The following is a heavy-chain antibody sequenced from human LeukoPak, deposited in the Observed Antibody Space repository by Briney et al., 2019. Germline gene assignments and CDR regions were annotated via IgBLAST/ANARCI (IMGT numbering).Heavy chain of an antibody. D-gene: IGHD2/OR15-2a*01. CDR3: VSFYETY. CDR2: INSDGSWT. CDR1: GNYW. J-gene: IGHJ4*02. V-gene: IGHV3-74*01. Sequence: GGSLRLSCAASGNYWMHWVRQVPGKGLVWVSHINSDGSWTSYADSVKGRFAISKDNAKNTVYLQMNSLRAEDTAVYYCVSFYETYWGRGTLVTVSS.